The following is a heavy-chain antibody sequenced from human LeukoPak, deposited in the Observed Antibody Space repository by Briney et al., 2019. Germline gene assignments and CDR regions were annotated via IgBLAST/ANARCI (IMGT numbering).Heavy chain of an antibody. CDR1: GYTFTPYF. V-gene: IGHV1-46*01. CDR2: MNPTGGST. Sequence: GASVKVSCKASGYTFTPYFIHWVRQAPGQGLEWMGIMNPTGGSTTYAQKFQGRITVTRDMSTSTVYMELSSLTSEDTAVYYCARDRVIVGGTATYNFDHWGQGTLVTVSS. D-gene: IGHD1-14*01. CDR3: ARDRVIVGGTATYNFDH. J-gene: IGHJ5*02.